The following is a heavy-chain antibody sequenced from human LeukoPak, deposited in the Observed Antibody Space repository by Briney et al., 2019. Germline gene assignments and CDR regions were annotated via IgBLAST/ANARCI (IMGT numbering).Heavy chain of an antibody. CDR2: IGTAGDT. D-gene: IGHD4-23*01. CDR1: GFTFSSYD. V-gene: IGHV3-13*04. CDR3: ARYDYGGNYDY. Sequence: GGSLRLSCEASGFTFSSYDMHWVRQATGKGLEWVSAIGTAGDTYYPGSVKGRFTISRENAKNSLYLQMNSLRAGDTAVYYCARYDYGGNYDYWGQGTLVTVSS. J-gene: IGHJ4*02.